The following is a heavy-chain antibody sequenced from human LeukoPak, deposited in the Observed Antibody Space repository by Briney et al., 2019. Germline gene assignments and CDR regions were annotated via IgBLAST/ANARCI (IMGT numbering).Heavy chain of an antibody. CDR1: GYTFTGYY. D-gene: IGHD3-10*01. V-gene: IGHV1-2*04. Sequence: ASVKVSCKASGYTFTGYYMHWVRQAPGQGLEWMGWINPNSGGTNYAQKFQGWVTMTRDTSISTAYMELSGLRSDDTAVYYCGRGLPLYYYYGRGSPYHYGGQEPLVTVS. CDR2: INPNSGGT. J-gene: IGHJ4*02. CDR3: GRGLPLYYYYGRGSPYHY.